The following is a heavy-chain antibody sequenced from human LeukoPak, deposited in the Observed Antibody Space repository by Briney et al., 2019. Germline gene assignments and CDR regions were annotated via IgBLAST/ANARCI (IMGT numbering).Heavy chain of an antibody. Sequence: PSETLSLTCTVSGYSISSGYYWGWIRQPPGKGLEWIGSIYHSGSTYYNPSLKSRVTISVDTSKNQFSLKLSSVTAADTAVYYCARVYGDYAFSYVDYWGQGTLVTASS. CDR2: IYHSGST. D-gene: IGHD4-17*01. V-gene: IGHV4-38-2*02. CDR1: GYSISSGYY. J-gene: IGHJ4*02. CDR3: ARVYGDYAFSYVDY.